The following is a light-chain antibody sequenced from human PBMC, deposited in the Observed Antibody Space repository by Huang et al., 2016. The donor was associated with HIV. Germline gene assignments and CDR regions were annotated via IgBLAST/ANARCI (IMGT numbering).Light chain of an antibody. J-gene: IGKJ4*01. CDR2: WAA. Sequence: DIVMTQSPDSLAVSLGERATINCKSSQSVLYSSSNKHYFAWYQQKGGQPPKLLIDWAATRASGVPDRFSGSGSGTDFTLTTSSLQAEDVAVYYCQQYYSTPLTFGGGTKVEIK. CDR3: QQYYSTPLT. CDR1: QSVLYSSSNKHY. V-gene: IGKV4-1*01.